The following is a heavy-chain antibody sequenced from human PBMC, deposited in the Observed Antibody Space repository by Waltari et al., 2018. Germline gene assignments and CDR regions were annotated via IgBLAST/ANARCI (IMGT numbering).Heavy chain of an antibody. CDR2: MNPNSGNT. V-gene: IGHV1-8*01. Sequence: LEWMGWMNPNSGNTGYAQKFQGRVTMTRNTSISTAYMELSSLRSEDTAVYYCARGRGYDFWSGYWPHSFDIWGQGTMVTVSS. J-gene: IGHJ3*02. CDR3: ARGRGYDFWSGYWPHSFDI. D-gene: IGHD3-3*01.